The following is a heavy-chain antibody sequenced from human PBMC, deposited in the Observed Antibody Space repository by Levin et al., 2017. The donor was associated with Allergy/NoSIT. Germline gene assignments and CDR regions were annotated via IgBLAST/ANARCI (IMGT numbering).Heavy chain of an antibody. D-gene: IGHD3-10*01. J-gene: IGHJ3*01. Sequence: SGPTLVKPTQTLTLTCTVSGFSLNTSRMCVGWIRQPPGKALEWLALIDWDDDTYYDTSLKNRLYISKDNSKNQVGRRMTNMDPVDTATYYCARMIRGVITPFDLWGQGTVVTVSS. CDR2: IDWDDDT. CDR3: ARMIRGVITPFDL. CDR1: GFSLNTSRMC. V-gene: IGHV2-70*13.